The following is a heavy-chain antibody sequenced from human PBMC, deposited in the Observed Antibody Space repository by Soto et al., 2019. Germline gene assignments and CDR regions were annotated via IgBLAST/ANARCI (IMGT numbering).Heavy chain of an antibody. D-gene: IGHD3-3*01. CDR2: VYYSGRA. V-gene: IGHV4-59*01. CDR1: GGSLSSYY. J-gene: IGHJ6*04. CDR3: ARAPHFDFWTGYAPGDPYGMDV. Sequence: SETLSLTCNVSGGSLSSYYWSWIRQPPGKGLEWIAYVYYSGRANYNPSLKSRVTISVDTPNNEFSLKLNSVTAADTAVYYCARAPHFDFWTGYAPGDPYGMDVWVKGTSVTVSS.